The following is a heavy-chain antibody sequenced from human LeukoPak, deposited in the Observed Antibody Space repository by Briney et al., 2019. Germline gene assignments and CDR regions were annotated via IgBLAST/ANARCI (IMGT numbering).Heavy chain of an antibody. V-gene: IGHV3-30-3*02. CDR1: RFTFSSYA. Sequence: GGSLRLSCAASRFTFSSYAMHWVRQAPGKGLEWVAVISYDGSNKYYADSVRGRFTISRDRSKNTLYLQMNSLRAEDTAVYYCAKDRGYRDGRYHFDYWGQGTLVSVSS. J-gene: IGHJ4*02. D-gene: IGHD4-17*01. CDR2: ISYDGSNK. CDR3: AKDRGYRDGRYHFDY.